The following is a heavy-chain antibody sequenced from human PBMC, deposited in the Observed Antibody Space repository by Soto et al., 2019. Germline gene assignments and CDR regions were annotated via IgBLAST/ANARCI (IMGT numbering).Heavy chain of an antibody. CDR3: ARAGFSYGHLLF. Sequence: SETLSLTCNVSGGPIKTGDYYWNWIRQPPGKGLEWIGYVFYSGATNYSPSLKSRAAISMHTSKNQFSLRLTSVTAADTAVYYCARAGFSYGHLLFWGQGIRVTVSS. CDR2: VFYSGAT. CDR1: GGPIKTGDYY. J-gene: IGHJ4*02. D-gene: IGHD3-10*01. V-gene: IGHV4-30-4*01.